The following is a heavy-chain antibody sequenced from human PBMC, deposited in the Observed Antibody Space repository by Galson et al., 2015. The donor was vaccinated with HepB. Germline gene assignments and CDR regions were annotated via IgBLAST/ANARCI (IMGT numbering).Heavy chain of an antibody. V-gene: IGHV3-13*01. J-gene: IGHJ5*02. D-gene: IGHD6-19*01. CDR1: GFTFSTYD. Sequence: SLRLSCAASGFTFSTYDMHWVRQVAGGGLKWVSGIDTFGGTYYPDSVKGRFTISRDNGKNSLYLQMNILGAGDVAVYYCARAVAGTHWLDPWGQGLLVTVSS. CDR3: ARAVAGTHWLDP. CDR2: IDTFGGT.